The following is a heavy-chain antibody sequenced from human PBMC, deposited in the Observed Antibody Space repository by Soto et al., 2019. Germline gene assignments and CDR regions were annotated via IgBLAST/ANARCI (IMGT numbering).Heavy chain of an antibody. CDR3: ARPTRYYYDSSGQSAWFDP. Sequence: SVKVSCTASGGTFSSYAISWVRQAPGQGLEWMGGIIPIFGTANYAQKFQGRVTITADESTSTAYMELSSLRSEDTAVYYCARPTRYYYDSSGQSAWFDPWGQGTLVTVSS. CDR2: IIPIFGTA. D-gene: IGHD3-22*01. J-gene: IGHJ5*02. CDR1: GGTFSSYA. V-gene: IGHV1-69*13.